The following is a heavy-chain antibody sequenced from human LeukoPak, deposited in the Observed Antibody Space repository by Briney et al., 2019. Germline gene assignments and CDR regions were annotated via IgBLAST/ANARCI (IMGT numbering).Heavy chain of an antibody. J-gene: IGHJ4*02. CDR1: GDSISSYY. CDR3: ASGSPGYGSGNYHFDY. Sequence: SSETLSLTCTVSGDSISSYYWSWIRQPAGKGLEWIGRIYSRGSINYNPSLKSRVTISIDTSKNQLSLKLSSVTAADTAVYYCASGSPGYGSGNYHFDYWGQGSLVTVSS. V-gene: IGHV4-4*07. D-gene: IGHD3-10*01. CDR2: IYSRGSI.